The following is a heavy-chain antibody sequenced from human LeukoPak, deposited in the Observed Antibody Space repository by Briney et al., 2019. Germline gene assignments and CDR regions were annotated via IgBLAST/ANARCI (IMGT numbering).Heavy chain of an antibody. V-gene: IGHV4-59*01. CDR2: IYYSGST. CDR3: ARGRTKWDLLLFGY. J-gene: IGHJ4*02. Sequence: PSETLSLTCTVSGGSISSYYWSWIRQPPGKGLEWIGYIYYSGSTNYNPSLKSRVTISVDTSKNQFSLKLSSVTAADTAVYYCARGRTKWDLLLFGYWGQGTLVTVSS. CDR1: GGSISSYY. D-gene: IGHD1-26*01.